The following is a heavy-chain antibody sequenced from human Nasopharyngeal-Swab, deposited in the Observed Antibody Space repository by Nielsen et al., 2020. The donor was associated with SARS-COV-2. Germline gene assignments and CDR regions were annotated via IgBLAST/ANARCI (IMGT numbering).Heavy chain of an antibody. J-gene: IGHJ4*02. CDR3: ARHGVAEDY. V-gene: IGHV1-18*01. D-gene: IGHD3-3*01. Sequence: SVNVSCKASGYIFTSYDISWVRQARGQGLEWMGLIGAYNGNTNYAQKFQDRVTMTTDTSTSTVYMELRSLTSDDTAVYYCARHGVAEDYWGQGTLVTVSS. CDR2: IGAYNGNT. CDR1: GYIFTSYD.